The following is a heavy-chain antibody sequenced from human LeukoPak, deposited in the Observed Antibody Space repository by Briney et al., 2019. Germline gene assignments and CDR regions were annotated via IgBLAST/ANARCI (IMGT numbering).Heavy chain of an antibody. Sequence: SETLSLTCTVSGGXISSYYWSRIRQPPGKGLEWIGYIYYSGSTNYNPSLKSRVTISVDTSKNQFSLKLSSVTAADTAIYFCARGFCSGGTCYRTFFDYWGQGTLVTVSS. CDR1: GGXISSYY. V-gene: IGHV4-59*01. CDR3: ARGFCSGGTCYRTFFDY. J-gene: IGHJ4*02. CDR2: IYYSGST. D-gene: IGHD2-15*01.